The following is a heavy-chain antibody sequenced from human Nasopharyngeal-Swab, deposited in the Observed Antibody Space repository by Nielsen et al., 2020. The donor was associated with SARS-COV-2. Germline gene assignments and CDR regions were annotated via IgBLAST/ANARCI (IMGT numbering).Heavy chain of an antibody. J-gene: IGHJ5*02. CDR2: IYYSGST. V-gene: IGHV4-39*01. CDR3: ARGANWFDP. Sequence: SETLSLTCTVSGGSISSSSYYWGWIRQPPGKGLEWIGSIYYSGSTYYNPSLKSRVTISVDTSKNQFSMKLSSVTAADTAVYYCARGANWFDPWGQGTLVTVSS. CDR1: GGSISSSSYY.